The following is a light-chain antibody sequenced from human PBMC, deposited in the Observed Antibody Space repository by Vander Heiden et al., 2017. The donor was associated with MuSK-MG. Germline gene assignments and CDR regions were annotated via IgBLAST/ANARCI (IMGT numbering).Light chain of an antibody. Sequence: DIVMTQSPATLSVPAGERATLSCSASQSVSSNLAWYQQKPGQAPRLLIYGASTRATGIPARFSGSGSGTEFTLTISSLQSEDFAVYYWQQYNNWLTFGGGTKVEIK. CDR3: QQYNNWLT. CDR2: GAS. V-gene: IGKV3-15*01. CDR1: QSVSSN. J-gene: IGKJ4*01.